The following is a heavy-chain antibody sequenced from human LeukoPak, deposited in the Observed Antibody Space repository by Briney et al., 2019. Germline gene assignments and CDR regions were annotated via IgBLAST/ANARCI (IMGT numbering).Heavy chain of an antibody. D-gene: IGHD1-26*01. J-gene: IGHJ3*02. CDR2: IYTSGST. Sequence: SETLSLTRTVSGGSISCYYWSWIRQPAGKGLEWIGRIYTSGSTNYNPSLKSRVTMSVDTYKNQFSLKPSSVTAADTAVYYCAPTRIAGAHREAFDIWGQGTMVTVSS. V-gene: IGHV4-4*07. CDR3: APTRIAGAHREAFDI. CDR1: GGSISCYY.